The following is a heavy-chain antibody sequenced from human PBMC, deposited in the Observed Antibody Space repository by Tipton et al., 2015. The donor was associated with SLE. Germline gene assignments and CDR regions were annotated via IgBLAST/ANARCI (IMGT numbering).Heavy chain of an antibody. D-gene: IGHD2-15*01. J-gene: IGHJ3*01. V-gene: IGHV3-23*03. CDR2: IYSGGST. Sequence: SLRLSCAASGFTFSIYAMSWVRQAPGKGLEWVSLIYSGGSTYYSDSVKGRFTISRDNSKNTLYLQMNGLRAEDTAVYYCARSPPYCSGGTCYRRAYAFDFWGQGTMVTVSS. CDR3: ARSPPYCSGGTCYRRAYAFDF. CDR1: GFTFSIYA.